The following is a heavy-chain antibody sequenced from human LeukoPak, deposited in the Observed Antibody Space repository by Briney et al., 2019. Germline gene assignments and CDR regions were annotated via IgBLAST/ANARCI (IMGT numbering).Heavy chain of an antibody. CDR3: ARDVGRYSSSSVSYYYMDV. J-gene: IGHJ6*03. CDR1: GGSISSGSYY. D-gene: IGHD6-6*01. Sequence: PSETLSLTCTVSGGSISSGSYYWSWIRQPAGKGLEWIGRIYTSGSTNYNPSLKSRVTISVDTSKNQFSLKLSSVTAADTAVYYCARDVGRYSSSSVSYYYMDVWGKGTTVTVSS. CDR2: IYTSGST. V-gene: IGHV4-61*02.